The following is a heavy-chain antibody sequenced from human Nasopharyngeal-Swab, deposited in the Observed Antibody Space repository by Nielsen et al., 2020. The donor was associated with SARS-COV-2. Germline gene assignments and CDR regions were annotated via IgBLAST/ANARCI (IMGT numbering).Heavy chain of an antibody. V-gene: IGHV4-59*08. CDR3: ARQSSSSWYGAFDV. D-gene: IGHD6-13*01. CDR2: MYYSGTT. J-gene: IGHJ3*01. CDR1: GDSITSSH. Sequence: ETLSLTCSVSGDSITSSHWSWIRQPPGKGLEWIGYMYYSGTTSYNPSLESRVTMSIDTSKNQFSLKVTSVTAADTAIYYCARQSSSSWYGAFDVWGRGTLVTVSS.